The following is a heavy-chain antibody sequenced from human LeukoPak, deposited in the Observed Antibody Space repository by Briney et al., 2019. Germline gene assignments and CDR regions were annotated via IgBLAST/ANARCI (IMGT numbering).Heavy chain of an antibody. J-gene: IGHJ4*02. CDR2: LSGSGGTT. Sequence: QPGGSLRLSCAASGFTFSSYAMSWVRQAPGKGLEWVSTLSGSGGTTYYADSVKGRFTTSRDNSKNTLFLQMNSLRAEDTAVYYCARRGYFDYWGQGTLVTVSS. CDR3: ARRGYFDY. CDR1: GFTFSSYA. V-gene: IGHV3-23*01.